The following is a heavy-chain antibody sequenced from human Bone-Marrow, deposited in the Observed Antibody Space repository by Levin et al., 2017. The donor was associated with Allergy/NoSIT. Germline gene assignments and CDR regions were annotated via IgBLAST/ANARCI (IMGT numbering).Heavy chain of an antibody. D-gene: IGHD3-3*01. J-gene: IGHJ4*02. CDR1: GYTFTSYG. CDR2: ISAYNGNT. V-gene: IGHV1-18*01. CDR3: ARQDGFWSGYSMDY. Sequence: VASVKVSCKASGYTFTSYGISWVRQAPGQGLEWMGWISAYNGNTNYAQKLQGRVTMTTDTSTSTAYMELRSLRSDDTAVYYCARQDGFWSGYSMDYWGQGTLVTVSS.